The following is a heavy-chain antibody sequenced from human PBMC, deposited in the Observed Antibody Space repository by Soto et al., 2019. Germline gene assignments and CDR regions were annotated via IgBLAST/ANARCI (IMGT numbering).Heavy chain of an antibody. V-gene: IGHV1-8*01. CDR1: GYTFTSYD. D-gene: IGHD3-9*01. Sequence: QVQLVQSGAEVKKPGASVKVSCKASGYTFTSYDINWVRQATGQGLERMGWMNPNSGNTGYAQKFQGRVTMTRNTSISTAYMELSSLRSEDTAVYYCARGLRGYDILTADREDGMDVWGQGTTVTVSS. J-gene: IGHJ6*02. CDR2: MNPNSGNT. CDR3: ARGLRGYDILTADREDGMDV.